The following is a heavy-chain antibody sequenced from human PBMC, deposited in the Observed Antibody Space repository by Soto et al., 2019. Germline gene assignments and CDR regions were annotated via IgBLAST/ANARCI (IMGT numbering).Heavy chain of an antibody. D-gene: IGHD6-13*01. V-gene: IGHV4-38-2*02. CDR3: ARVSGSYERNSDSAY. J-gene: IGHJ4*02. CDR2: IYHSGST. Sequence: SEAQSLTCSVAGGYSRGGGYWGWIRQHPGKGLEWIGSIYHSGSTYYNPSLKSRVTISVYTSKNQFSLKLSSVTAADTAVYYCARVSGSYERNSDSAYWVQGTLVPGS. CDR1: GGYSRGGGY.